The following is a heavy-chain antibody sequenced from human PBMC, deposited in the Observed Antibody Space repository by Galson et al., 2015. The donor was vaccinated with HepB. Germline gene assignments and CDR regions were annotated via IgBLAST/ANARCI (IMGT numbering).Heavy chain of an antibody. Sequence: QVQLQESGPGLVKPSETLSLTCTVSGGSISGFYWSWMRQPPGKGLEWIGYVYNNEYANYNPSLKSRVTMSVDTSRNHFSLNVKSVTAADTAIYYCASIKYDSSGYYMDYFDDWGQGTLVTVSS. CDR1: GGSISGFY. CDR2: VYNNEYA. CDR3: ASIKYDSSGYYMDYFDD. J-gene: IGHJ4*02. D-gene: IGHD3-22*01. V-gene: IGHV4-59*01.